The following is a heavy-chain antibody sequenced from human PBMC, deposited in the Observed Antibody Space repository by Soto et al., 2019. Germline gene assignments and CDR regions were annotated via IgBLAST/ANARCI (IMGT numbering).Heavy chain of an antibody. CDR1: GFTFSSYA. J-gene: IGHJ4*02. CDR3: ARVKEQQLDNYFDY. Sequence: QVQLVESGGGVVQPGRSLRLSCAASGFTFSSYAMHWVRQAPGKGLEWVAVISYDGSNKYYADSVKGRFTISRDNSKNTLYLQMNSLRAEDTAVYYCARVKEQQLDNYFDYWGQGTLVTVSS. D-gene: IGHD6-13*01. V-gene: IGHV3-30-3*01. CDR2: ISYDGSNK.